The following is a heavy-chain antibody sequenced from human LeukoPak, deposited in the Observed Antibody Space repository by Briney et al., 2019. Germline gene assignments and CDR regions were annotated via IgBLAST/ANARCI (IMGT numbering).Heavy chain of an antibody. CDR2: MNPNSGNT. V-gene: IGHV1-8*01. J-gene: IGHJ4*02. D-gene: IGHD5/OR15-5a*01. CDR1: GYTFTSYD. CDR3: ARGVGLVSTISKKHFDY. Sequence: GDSVKVSCKASGYTFTSYDINWVRQATGQGLEWMGWMNPNSGNTGYAQKFQGRVTMTRNTSMSTAYMELSSLTSEDTAGYYCARGVGLVSTISKKHFDYWGRETLFTVSS.